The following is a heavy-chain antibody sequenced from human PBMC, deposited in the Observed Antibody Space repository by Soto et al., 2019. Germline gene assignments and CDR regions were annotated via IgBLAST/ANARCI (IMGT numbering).Heavy chain of an antibody. V-gene: IGHV3-23*01. J-gene: IGHJ4*02. CDR1: GFTFSRRA. D-gene: IGHD2-15*01. CDR2: ITGSGDNT. Sequence: EVQLLESGGGLVQPGGSLRLSCAASGFTFSRRAMTWVRQAPGKGLECLSVITGSGDNTYYADSVKSRFTISRDNSKNMLYIYMDSLVAEDTDCYYCGSRAEQHCGGGSCSFDYWGQGALVIVSS. CDR3: GSRAEQHCGGGSCSFDY.